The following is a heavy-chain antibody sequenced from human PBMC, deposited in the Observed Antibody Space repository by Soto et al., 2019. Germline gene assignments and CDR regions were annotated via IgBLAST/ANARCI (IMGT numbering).Heavy chain of an antibody. J-gene: IGHJ4*02. D-gene: IGHD4-17*01. Sequence: SETLSLTCAVYGGSFSGYYWSWIRQPPGKGLEWIGEINHSGSTNYNPSLKSRVTISVDTSKNQFSLKLSSVTAADTAVYYCARGGDITVTTFEYWGQGTLVTVSS. CDR3: ARGGDITVTTFEY. CDR2: INHSGST. V-gene: IGHV4-34*01. CDR1: GGSFSGYY.